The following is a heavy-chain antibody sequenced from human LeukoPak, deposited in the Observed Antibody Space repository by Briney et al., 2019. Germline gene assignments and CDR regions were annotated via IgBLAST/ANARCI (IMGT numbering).Heavy chain of an antibody. D-gene: IGHD6-13*01. CDR2: IYYSGST. CDR3: ARHTPAGAIAAAGTGWFDP. CDR1: GGSINSYY. V-gene: IGHV4-59*08. Sequence: SETLSLTCTVSGGSINSYYWSWIRQPPGKGLEWIGYIYYSGSTNYNPSLKSRVTISVDTPKNQFSLKLSSVTAADTAVYYCARHTPAGAIAAAGTGWFDPWGQGTLVTVSS. J-gene: IGHJ5*02.